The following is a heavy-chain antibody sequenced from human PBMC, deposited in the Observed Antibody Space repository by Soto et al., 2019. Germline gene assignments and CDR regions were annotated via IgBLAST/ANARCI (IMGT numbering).Heavy chain of an antibody. J-gene: IGHJ4*02. Sequence: GGSLRLSCAASGFTFSSYAMHWVRQAPGKGLEYVSAISSNGGSTYYANSVKGRFTISRDNSKNTLYLQMGSLRAEDMAVYYCARGMTTVTTWCDYWGQGTLVTVSS. V-gene: IGHV3-64*01. D-gene: IGHD4-17*01. CDR3: ARGMTTVTTWCDY. CDR2: ISSNGGST. CDR1: GFTFSSYA.